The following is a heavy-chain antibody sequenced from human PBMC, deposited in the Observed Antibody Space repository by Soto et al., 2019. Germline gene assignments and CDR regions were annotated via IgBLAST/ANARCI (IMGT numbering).Heavy chain of an antibody. Sequence: QVQLVESGGGVVQPGRSLRLSCAASGFIFSTYAMHWVRQAPGKGLEWVAVISYDGSNKYYADSVRGRFTISRDNSKNTLHLQMNSLRAEDTALYFCAREIAVVPAGLLGAPTYYYYAMDVW. CDR2: ISYDGSNK. CDR1: GFIFSTYA. J-gene: IGHJ6*01. CDR3: AREIAVVPAGLLGAPTYYYYAMDV. V-gene: IGHV3-30-3*01. D-gene: IGHD2-2*01.